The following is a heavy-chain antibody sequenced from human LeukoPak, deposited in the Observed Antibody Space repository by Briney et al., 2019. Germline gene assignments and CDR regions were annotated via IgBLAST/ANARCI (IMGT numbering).Heavy chain of an antibody. V-gene: IGHV3-11*01. CDR1: GFTFSDYY. CDR3: ARDSFDYGDFDY. D-gene: IGHD4-17*01. J-gene: IGHJ4*02. Sequence: GGSLRLSCAVSGFTFSDYYMSWIRQAPGKGLEWVSYISSGGSTISHADSVKGRFTISRDNAKNSLYLQMNSLRAEDTAVYYCARDSFDYGDFDYWGQGTLVTVSS. CDR2: ISSGGSTI.